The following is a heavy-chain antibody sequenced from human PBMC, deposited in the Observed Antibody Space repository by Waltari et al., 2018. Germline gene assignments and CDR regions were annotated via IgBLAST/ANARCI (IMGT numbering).Heavy chain of an antibody. Sequence: QVQLQESGPGLVKPSETLSLTCSVSGGSMSNYYWSWIRQHPGKGLEWIGYIDHSGNTNYNPSLKSRVTISIDTSKNQFSLKLISVTAADTAVYYCARGWRSPLSPWGQGMLVTVSS. CDR2: IDHSGNT. V-gene: IGHV4-59*08. CDR3: ARGWRSPLSP. D-gene: IGHD3-10*01. CDR1: GGSMSNYY. J-gene: IGHJ5*02.